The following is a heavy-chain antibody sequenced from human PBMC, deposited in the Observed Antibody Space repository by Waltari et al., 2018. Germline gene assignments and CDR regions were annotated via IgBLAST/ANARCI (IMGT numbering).Heavy chain of an antibody. CDR3: VRLEDCTGPGGNCYSGDSFALDV. V-gene: IGHV4-34*02. D-gene: IGHD2-8*02. J-gene: IGHJ6*02. CDR2: INHSGNR. Sequence: QVQLQQWGAGLLQPSETLSLTCAVYGGSFRGYYWGWIRQPPGRGLEWIGEINHSGNRNYNPSLRIRVVMFVDTSKSQFSLKLNSVTAADTAVYYCVRLEDCTGPGGNCYSGDSFALDVWGQGTTVTVSS. CDR1: GGSFRGYY.